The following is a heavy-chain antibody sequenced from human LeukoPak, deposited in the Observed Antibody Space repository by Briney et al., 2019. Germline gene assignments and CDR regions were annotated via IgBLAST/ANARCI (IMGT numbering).Heavy chain of an antibody. CDR3: ARGECSGGSCYSDY. Sequence: PSETLSLTCTVSGGSISSYYWSWIRQSPGKGLEWIGYIYYSGSTSYNPSLKSRVTISVDTSKNQFSLKLSSVTAADTAVYYCARGECSGGSCYSDYWGQGTLVTVSS. V-gene: IGHV4-59*08. CDR1: GGSISSYY. D-gene: IGHD2-15*01. J-gene: IGHJ4*02. CDR2: IYYSGST.